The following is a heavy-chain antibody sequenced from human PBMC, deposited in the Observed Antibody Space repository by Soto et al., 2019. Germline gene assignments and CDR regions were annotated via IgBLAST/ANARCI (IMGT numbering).Heavy chain of an antibody. CDR1: GYTFTSYY. V-gene: IGHV1-46*03. Sequence: QVQLVQSGAEVKKPGASVKVSCKASGYTFTSYYMHWVRQAPGQGLEWMGIINPSGGSTSYAQKFQGRVRMTRDTSARTVHMELSSLRSEAPAVYYCARGGRYIRNYGGLRSDYWGQGTLVTVSS. J-gene: IGHJ4*02. CDR2: INPSGGST. CDR3: ARGGRYIRNYGGLRSDY. D-gene: IGHD1-7*01.